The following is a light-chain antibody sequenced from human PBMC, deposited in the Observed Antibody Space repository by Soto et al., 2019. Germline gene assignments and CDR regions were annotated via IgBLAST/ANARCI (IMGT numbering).Light chain of an antibody. Sequence: LLTQSPATLSVSPGQRVTLSCRASQSISSYLAWYQQRPGQPSRLLIYDASNRATGIPARFSGSGSGTDFTLTISSLEPEDFAVYYCQQYNNWPLTFGGGTKVDIK. J-gene: IGKJ4*01. CDR3: QQYNNWPLT. CDR2: DAS. V-gene: IGKV3-11*01. CDR1: QSISSY.